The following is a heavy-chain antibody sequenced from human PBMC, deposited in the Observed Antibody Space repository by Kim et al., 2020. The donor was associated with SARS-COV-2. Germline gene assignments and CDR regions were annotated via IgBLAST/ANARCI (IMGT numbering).Heavy chain of an antibody. Sequence: GGSLRLSCAASGFTFSSYAMSWVRQAPGKGLEWVSAISGSGGSTYYADSVKGRFTISRDNSKNTLYLQMNSLRAEDTAVYYCAHQMTTHTAGYYYYGMDVWGQGTTVTVSS. V-gene: IGHV3-23*01. D-gene: IGHD4-17*01. CDR2: ISGSGGST. J-gene: IGHJ6*02. CDR3: AHQMTTHTAGYYYYGMDV. CDR1: GFTFSSYA.